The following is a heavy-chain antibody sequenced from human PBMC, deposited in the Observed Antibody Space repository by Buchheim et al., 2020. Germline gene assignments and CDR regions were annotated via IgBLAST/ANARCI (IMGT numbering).Heavy chain of an antibody. CDR2: ISGSGGST. V-gene: IGHV3-23*04. J-gene: IGHJ4*02. CDR3: AKVGYSSWGTMDDFDY. D-gene: IGHD6-13*01. Sequence: EVQLVESGGGLVQPGGSLRLSCAASGFTFSSYAMSWVRPAPGKGLEWVSAISGSGGSTYYADSVKGRFTIYRDKSKNQLYLQMNSLRAEDTAVYYCAKVGYSSWGTMDDFDYWGQGTL. CDR1: GFTFSSYA.